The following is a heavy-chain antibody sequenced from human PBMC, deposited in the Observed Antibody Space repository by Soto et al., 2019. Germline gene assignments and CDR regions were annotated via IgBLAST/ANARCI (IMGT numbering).Heavy chain of an antibody. Sequence: SETLSLTCTVSGGSINSGDYYWSWIRRPPGKGLEWIGYIYYSGSTYYNPSLKSRVTISIDTSNDQYSLRLTSVTAADTAVYYCARDLTDYGAESRLGFDPWGHGTLVTVSS. J-gene: IGHJ5*02. CDR1: GGSINSGDYY. CDR3: ARDLTDYGAESRLGFDP. D-gene: IGHD4-17*01. V-gene: IGHV4-30-4*01. CDR2: IYYSGST.